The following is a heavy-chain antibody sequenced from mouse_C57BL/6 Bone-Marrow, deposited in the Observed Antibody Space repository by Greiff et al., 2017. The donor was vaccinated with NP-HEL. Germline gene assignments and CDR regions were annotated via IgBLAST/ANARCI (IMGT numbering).Heavy chain of an antibody. D-gene: IGHD4-1*01. V-gene: IGHV14-4*01. Sequence: VHVKQSGAELVRPGASVKLSCTASGFNIKDDYMPWVKQRPEQGLEWIGWIDPADGDTEYASKFQGQATITADTSSNTAYLQLSSLTSEDTAVYYCTTGTGGTYGGRGTRVTVSA. CDR3: TTGTGGTY. J-gene: IGHJ3*01. CDR1: GFNIKDDY. CDR2: IDPADGDT.